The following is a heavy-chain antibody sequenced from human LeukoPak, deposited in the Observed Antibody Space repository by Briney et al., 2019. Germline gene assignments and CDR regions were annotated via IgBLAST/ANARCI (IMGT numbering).Heavy chain of an antibody. CDR2: IYSGGST. CDR3: AKLYNYGYVN. D-gene: IGHD5-18*01. J-gene: IGHJ4*02. V-gene: IGHV3-66*01. CDR1: GFTFDDYA. Sequence: GRSLRLSCAASGFTFDDYAMHWVRQAPGKELEWVSLIYSGGSTYYADSVKGRFTISRDNSKNTLYLQMDSLRTEDTAVYFCAKLYNYGYVNWGQGTLVTVSS.